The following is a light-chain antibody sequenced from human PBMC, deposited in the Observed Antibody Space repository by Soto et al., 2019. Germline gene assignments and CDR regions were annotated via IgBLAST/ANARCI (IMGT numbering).Light chain of an antibody. CDR1: QSVSSSY. CDR3: QQYADLQIT. J-gene: IGKJ5*01. CDR2: GAS. Sequence: DSVLTQYPRSLSFSPWERATLSWTSTQSVSSSYLALYQEKPGQAPRLLHYGASRRAAGIPDRFSGSASGTDFTLTSIRLEAEDFAEYFCQQYADLQITFGQSKRPEIK. V-gene: IGKV3-20*01.